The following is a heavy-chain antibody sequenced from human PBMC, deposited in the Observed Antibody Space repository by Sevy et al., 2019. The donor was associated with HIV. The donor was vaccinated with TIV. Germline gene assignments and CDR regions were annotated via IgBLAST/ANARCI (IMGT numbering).Heavy chain of an antibody. J-gene: IGHJ6*02. D-gene: IGHD3-10*01. V-gene: IGHV3-43D*03. Sequence: GGSLRLSCAASGFTFDDYAMHWVHQAPGKGLEWVSLISWDGGSTYYANSVKGRFTISRDNSKNSLYLQMNSLRAEDTALYYCAKDMEITMVRGVTPTHYGMDVWGQGTTVTVSS. CDR3: AKDMEITMVRGVTPTHYGMDV. CDR1: GFTFDDYA. CDR2: ISWDGGST.